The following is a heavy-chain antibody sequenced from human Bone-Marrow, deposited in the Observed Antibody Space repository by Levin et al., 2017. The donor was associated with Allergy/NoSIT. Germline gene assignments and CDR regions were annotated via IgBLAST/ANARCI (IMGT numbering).Heavy chain of an antibody. CDR3: ARDGVVATITNYYYYMDV. D-gene: IGHD5-12*01. CDR1: GFTFSSYA. Sequence: SCAASGFTFSSYAMHWVRQAPGKGLEWVAVISYDGSNKYYADSVKGRFTISRDNSKNTLYLQMNSLRAEDTAVYYCARDGVVATITNYYYYMDVWGKGTTVTVSS. J-gene: IGHJ6*03. V-gene: IGHV3-30-3*01. CDR2: ISYDGSNK.